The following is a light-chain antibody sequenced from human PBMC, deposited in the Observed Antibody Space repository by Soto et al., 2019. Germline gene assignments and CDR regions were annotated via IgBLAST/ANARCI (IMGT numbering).Light chain of an antibody. V-gene: IGKV3-15*01. CDR2: SAS. CDR3: QQYNNWPQT. J-gene: IGKJ1*01. Sequence: EIVMTHSPAPLSVSPCERASLSFRASQSVSISLAWYQQKPGQAPRLLIYSASTRATGIPARFSGSGSGTEFTLTISSLQSEDFAVYYCQQYNNWPQTFGQGTKVDIK. CDR1: QSVSIS.